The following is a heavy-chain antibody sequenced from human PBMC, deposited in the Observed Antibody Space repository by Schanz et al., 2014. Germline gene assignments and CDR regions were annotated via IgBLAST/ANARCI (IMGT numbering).Heavy chain of an antibody. V-gene: IGHV3-23*01. D-gene: IGHD6-13*01. Sequence: EVQLLESGGGLVQPGGSLRLSCAASGFTLSNYAMSWVRQAPGKGLEWVSALSEGGGGTHYADSVRGRFTMSRDNSKNTLYLQMNSLRAGDAAVYYCARGLIAAAGGAFDYWGQGTLXAVSA. CDR1: GFTLSNYA. CDR2: LSEGGGGT. J-gene: IGHJ4*02. CDR3: ARGLIAAAGGAFDY.